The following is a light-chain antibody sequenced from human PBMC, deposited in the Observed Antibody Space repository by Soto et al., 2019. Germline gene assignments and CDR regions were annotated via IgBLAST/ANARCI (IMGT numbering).Light chain of an antibody. CDR1: QSITNNY. J-gene: IGKJ1*01. V-gene: IGKV3-20*01. Sequence: EIVLTQSPGTLFYSPEERATLSCRASQSITNNYLAWYQQKAGQVPRLLLYGASTRPTGIPDRFSGSGSGTDFTLTITRLEPDDFAVYYCQHYGSSPRTFGQGTKV. CDR2: GAS. CDR3: QHYGSSPRT.